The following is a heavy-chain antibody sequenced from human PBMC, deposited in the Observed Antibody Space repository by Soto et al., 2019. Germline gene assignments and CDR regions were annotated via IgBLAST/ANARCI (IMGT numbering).Heavy chain of an antibody. Sequence: QVQLQESGPGLVKPSETLSLTCTVSGGSISSYYWSWIRQPPGKGLEWIGYIYYSGSTNYNPSLKSRVTISVDTSKNQFSLKLSSVTAADTAVYYCARDRFGELPYYMDVWGKGTTVTVSS. J-gene: IGHJ6*03. CDR1: GGSISSYY. V-gene: IGHV4-59*01. CDR3: ARDRFGELPYYMDV. CDR2: IYYSGST. D-gene: IGHD3-10*01.